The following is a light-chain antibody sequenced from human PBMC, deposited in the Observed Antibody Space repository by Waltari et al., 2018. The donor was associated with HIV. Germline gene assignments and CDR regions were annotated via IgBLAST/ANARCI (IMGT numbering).Light chain of an antibody. J-gene: IGKJ4*01. V-gene: IGKV3-15*01. CDR3: QQYNNWPPLT. CDR1: QSVNSN. Sequence: IVMTQSPATLSVSPGERVTLSCRASQSVNSNLAWYQQRPGQAPRLLFYSASSRATGVPARFSGSGSGTDFTLTINSLQSEDFAIYYCQQYNNWPPLTFGGGTKVEI. CDR2: SAS.